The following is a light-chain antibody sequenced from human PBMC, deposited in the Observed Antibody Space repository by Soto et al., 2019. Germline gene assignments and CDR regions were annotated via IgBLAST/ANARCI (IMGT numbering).Light chain of an antibody. CDR1: RSDVGGYNY. CDR2: DVS. CDR3: CSYAGSYTWV. V-gene: IGLV2-11*01. Sequence: QSVLPQPRSVSGSPGQSVTISCTGTRSDVGGYNYVSWYQQHPGKAPKLMIYDVSKRPSGVPDRFSGSKSGNTASLTISGLQAEDEADYYCCSYAGSYTWVFGGGTKLTVL. J-gene: IGLJ2*01.